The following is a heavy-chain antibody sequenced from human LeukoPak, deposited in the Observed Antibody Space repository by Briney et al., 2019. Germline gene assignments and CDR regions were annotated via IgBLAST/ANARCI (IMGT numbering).Heavy chain of an antibody. CDR2: ISGSSFYI. J-gene: IGHJ4*02. Sequence: GGSLRLSCAASGFIFSSCSMNWVRQAPGKGLEWVSSISGSSFYINYADSVRGRFTISRDNAENSVYLQMRSLRDEDTAVYYCARIRDPYGYAHLDLWGQGTLVTVST. D-gene: IGHD5-18*01. CDR1: GFIFSSCS. CDR3: ARIRDPYGYAHLDL. V-gene: IGHV3-21*01.